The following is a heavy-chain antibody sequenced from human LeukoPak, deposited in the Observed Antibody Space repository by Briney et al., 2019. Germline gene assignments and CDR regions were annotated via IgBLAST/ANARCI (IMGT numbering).Heavy chain of an antibody. CDR2: IIPIFGTA. CDR3: ARGQATELWFGELLYTPSYYYMDV. D-gene: IGHD3-10*01. J-gene: IGHJ6*03. CDR1: GGTFSSYA. Sequence: GASVKVSCKASGGTFSSYAISWVRQAPGQGLEWMGGIIPIFGTANYAQKFQGRVTITTDESTSTAYMDLSSLRSEDTAVYYCARGQATELWFGELLYTPSYYYMDVWGKGTTVTVSS. V-gene: IGHV1-69*05.